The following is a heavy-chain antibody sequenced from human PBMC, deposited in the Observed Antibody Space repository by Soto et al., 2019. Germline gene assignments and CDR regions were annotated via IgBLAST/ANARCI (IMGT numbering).Heavy chain of an antibody. CDR1: GDSMTNYY. CDR2: ISATWTT. Sequence: QVQLQESGPGLVEPSETLSLTCTVSGDSMTNYYWSWIRQSADKGLEWIGRISATWTTTYIPSLKSRITLSVDTSKSQFSLNLKFVTAADTAVYFCARDQSGAADLWGQGTMVTVS. CDR3: ARDQSGAADL. D-gene: IGHD7-27*01. V-gene: IGHV4-4*07. J-gene: IGHJ3*01.